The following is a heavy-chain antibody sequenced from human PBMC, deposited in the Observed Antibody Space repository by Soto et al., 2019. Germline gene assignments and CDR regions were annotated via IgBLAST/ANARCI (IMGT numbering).Heavy chain of an antibody. D-gene: IGHD6-19*01. V-gene: IGHV4-59*12. CDR2: IYYSGST. CDR1: GGSISSYY. Sequence: SETLSLTCTVSGGSISSYYWSWIRQPPGKGLEWIGYIYYSGSTNYNPSLKSRVTISVDPSKSQFSLRLTSVTATDTAVYYCASQASGWYPDYWGQGTLVTVSS. CDR3: ASQASGWYPDY. J-gene: IGHJ4*02.